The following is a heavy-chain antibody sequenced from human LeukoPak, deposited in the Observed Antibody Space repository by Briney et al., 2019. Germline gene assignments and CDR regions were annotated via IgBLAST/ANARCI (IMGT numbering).Heavy chain of an antibody. CDR2: ISGSGGST. CDR1: GFTFSSYA. CDR3: AGAMGYYDILTGYYRPYYYGMDV. Sequence: PGGSLRLSCAASGFTFSSYAMSWVRQAPGKGLEWVSAISGSGGSTYYADSVKGRFTISRDNAKNSLYLQMNSLRAEDTAVYYCAGAMGYYDILTGYYRPYYYGMDVWGQGTTVTVSS. V-gene: IGHV3-23*01. J-gene: IGHJ6*02. D-gene: IGHD3-9*01.